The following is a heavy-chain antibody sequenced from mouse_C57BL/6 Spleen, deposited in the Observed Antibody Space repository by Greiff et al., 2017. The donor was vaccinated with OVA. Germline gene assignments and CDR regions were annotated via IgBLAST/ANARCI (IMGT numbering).Heavy chain of an antibody. CDR2: INPYNGGT. CDR1: GYTFTDYY. Sequence: EVQLQQSGPVLVKPGASVKMSCKASGYTFTDYYMNWVKQSHGKSLEWIGVINPYNGGTSYNQKFKGKATLTVYKSSSTAYMELNSLTSEDSAVYYCAREGHAMDYWGQGTSVTVSS. J-gene: IGHJ4*01. V-gene: IGHV1-19*01. CDR3: AREGHAMDY.